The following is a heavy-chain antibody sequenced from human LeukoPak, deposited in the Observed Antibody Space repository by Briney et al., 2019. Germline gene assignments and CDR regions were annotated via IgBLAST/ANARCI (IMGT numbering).Heavy chain of an antibody. D-gene: IGHD5-24*01. CDR1: GFTFSSSW. J-gene: IGHJ4*02. CDR2: IDSDGSDT. V-gene: IGHV3-74*01. Sequence: GGSLRLSCAASGFTFSSSWMYWVRQAPGKGLVWVSRIDSDGSDTTYADSVKGRFTISRDNAKSTLYLQMNSLRAEDTAVYYCARAGYNWEHDYWGQGTLVTVSS. CDR3: ARAGYNWEHDY.